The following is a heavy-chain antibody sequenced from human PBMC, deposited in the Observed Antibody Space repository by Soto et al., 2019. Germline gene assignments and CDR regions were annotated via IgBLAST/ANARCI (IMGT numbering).Heavy chain of an antibody. CDR2: IKSKTDGGTT. J-gene: IGHJ3*02. CDR1: GFTFSNAW. V-gene: IGHV3-15*01. CDR3: TTECPGPENAFDI. Sequence: GESLQISCAASGFTFSNAWMSWVRQAPGKGLEWVGRIKSKTDGGTTDYAAPVKGRFTISRDDSKNTLYLQMNSLKTEDTAVYYCTTECPGPENAFDIWGQGTMVTVSS.